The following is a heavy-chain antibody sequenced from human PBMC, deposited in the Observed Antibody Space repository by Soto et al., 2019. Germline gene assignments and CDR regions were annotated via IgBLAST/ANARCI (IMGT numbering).Heavy chain of an antibody. CDR2: ISSSGSTI. CDR1: GFTFSSYE. V-gene: IGHV3-48*03. CDR3: ASQPGPYYFDY. J-gene: IGHJ4*02. D-gene: IGHD2-2*01. Sequence: GGSLRLSCAASGFTFSSYEMNWVRQAPGKGLEWVSYISSSGSTIYYADSVKGRFTISRDNAKNSLYLQMNSLRAEDTAVYYCASQPGPYYFDYWGQGTLVTVSS.